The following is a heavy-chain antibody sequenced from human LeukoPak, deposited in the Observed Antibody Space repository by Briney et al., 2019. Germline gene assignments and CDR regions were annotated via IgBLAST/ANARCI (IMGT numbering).Heavy chain of an antibody. CDR2: INSDGSSR. CDR1: GFTFSNYW. D-gene: IGHD6-13*01. CDR3: ASASSHRIAAGGDY. Sequence: GGSLRLSCAASGFTFSNYWMHWVRQAPGKGLVWVSRINSDGSSRNYADSVKGRFTISRDNAKNTVYLQMISLRAEDTAVYYCASASSHRIAAGGDYWGQGTLVTVSS. J-gene: IGHJ4*02. V-gene: IGHV3-74*01.